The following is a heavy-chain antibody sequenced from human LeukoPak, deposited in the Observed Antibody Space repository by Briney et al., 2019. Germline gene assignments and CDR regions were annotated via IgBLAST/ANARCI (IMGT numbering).Heavy chain of an antibody. CDR1: GITFSSYW. CDR2: IKQDGNEK. V-gene: IGHV3-7*01. J-gene: IGHJ4*02. CDR3: ASGYTHGYLFDY. Sequence: GGSLRLSCAASGITFSSYWMSWVRQAPGKGLEWVANIKQDGNEKYYVDSVKGRFTISRDNPKNSVYLQMNSLRAEDTAVYYCASGYTHGYLFDYWGQGTLVTVSS. D-gene: IGHD5-18*01.